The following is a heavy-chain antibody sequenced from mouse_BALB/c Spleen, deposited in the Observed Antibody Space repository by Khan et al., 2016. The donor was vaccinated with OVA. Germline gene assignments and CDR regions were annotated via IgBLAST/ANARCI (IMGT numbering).Heavy chain of an antibody. D-gene: IGHD2-14*01. CDR1: GYSFTGYY. V-gene: IGHV1-26*01. Sequence: VQLKESGPDLVKPGASVKISCKASGYSFTGYYMNWVKQTPGKSLECIGRVNPNNGGPSYHQKFQGQAILTVDKSSSTAYMELRSLTSEDAAVYYCAKGYDFFDYWGQGTLVTVSA. CDR3: AKGYDFFDY. CDR2: VNPNNGGP. J-gene: IGHJ3*01.